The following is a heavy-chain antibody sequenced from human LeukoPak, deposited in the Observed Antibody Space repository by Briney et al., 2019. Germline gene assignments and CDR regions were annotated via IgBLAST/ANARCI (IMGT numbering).Heavy chain of an antibody. Sequence: SETLPLTCTVSGGSISSSSYYWGWIRQPPGKGLEWIGDIYYSGSTNYNPSLKSRVTVSVDTSRNQFSLKLSSVTAADTAVYYCARHVPSGLRIVVVTSDWYFDLWGRGTLVTVSS. V-gene: IGHV4-39*01. CDR3: ARHVPSGLRIVVVTSDWYFDL. D-gene: IGHD2-21*02. CDR1: GGSISSSSYY. J-gene: IGHJ2*01. CDR2: IYYSGST.